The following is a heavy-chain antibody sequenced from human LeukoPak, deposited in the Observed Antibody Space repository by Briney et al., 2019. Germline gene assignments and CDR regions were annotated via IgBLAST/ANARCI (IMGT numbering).Heavy chain of an antibody. CDR1: GSTFSSYV. J-gene: IGHJ4*02. V-gene: IGHV3-23*01. D-gene: IGHD3-22*01. CDR3: ANGYFRYYFDY. CDR2: ISGSGGST. Sequence: GGSLRLSCAASGSTFSSYVMSWVRQAPGKGLEWVLGISGSGGSTYYADSVKGRFTISRDNSKNTLYLQMNSLRAEDTAVYYCANGYFRYYFDYWGQGTLVTVSS.